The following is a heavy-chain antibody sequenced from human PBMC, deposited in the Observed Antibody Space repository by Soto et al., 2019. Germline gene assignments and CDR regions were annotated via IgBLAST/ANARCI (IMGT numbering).Heavy chain of an antibody. CDR1: GYTFITSYY. CDR2: INPTGTMT. Sequence: QVQLVHSGAEVKKPGASVKLSCKASGYTFITSYYTHWVRQAPGQGLEWMGIINPTGTMTKYSERFQGRLTMTRDTSTSTDYMELSTLTSEDTAVYFCARDTGYDHDAFDIWGQGTMVTVSS. CDR3: ARDTGYDHDAFDI. D-gene: IGHD5-12*01. V-gene: IGHV1-46*01. J-gene: IGHJ3*02.